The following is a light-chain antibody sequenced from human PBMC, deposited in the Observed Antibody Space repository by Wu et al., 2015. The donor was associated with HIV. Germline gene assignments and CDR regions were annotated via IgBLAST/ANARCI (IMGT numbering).Light chain of an antibody. CDR2: DAS. CDR1: QSIRKY. Sequence: EIVLTQSPATLSVSPGERATLSCRASQSIRKYLAWYQQKRGQASRLLIYDASTRATGTPVRFSGSGSGTDFTLTISNMQSEDFAVYYCQQYSIWPPYTFGQGTKLEIK. CDR3: QQYSIWPPYT. V-gene: IGKV3-15*01. J-gene: IGKJ2*01.